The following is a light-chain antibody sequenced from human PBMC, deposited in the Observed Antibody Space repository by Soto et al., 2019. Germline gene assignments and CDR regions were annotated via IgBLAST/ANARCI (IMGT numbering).Light chain of an antibody. V-gene: IGKV4-1*01. CDR1: QSILMRSSNKDY. CDR3: HQYYADPRT. Sequence: DIVMTQSPDSLAVSLGERATINCKSSQSILMRSSNKDYLAWYQQKPGQPPKLLINWASTRESGVPDRFSGSGSGTDFTLTISSLQAEDVAVYYCHQYYADPRTFGQGTKLEIK. J-gene: IGKJ2*01. CDR2: WAS.